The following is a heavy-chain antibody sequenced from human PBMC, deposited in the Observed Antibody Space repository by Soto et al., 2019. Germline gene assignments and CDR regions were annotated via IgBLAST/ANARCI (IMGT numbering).Heavy chain of an antibody. V-gene: IGHV5-51*01. CDR1: GYSFTSYW. CDR2: IYPGDSDT. Sequence: GESLKISCNGSGYSFTSYWIGWVRQMPGKGLEWMGIIYPGDSDTRYSPSFQGQVTISADKSISTAYLQWSSLKASDTAMYYCARLAPYDILTGYAWGQGTLVTVSS. D-gene: IGHD3-9*01. J-gene: IGHJ5*02. CDR3: ARLAPYDILTGYA.